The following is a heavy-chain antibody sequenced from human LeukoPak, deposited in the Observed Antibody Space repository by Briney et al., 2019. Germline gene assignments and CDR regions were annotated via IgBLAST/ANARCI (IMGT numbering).Heavy chain of an antibody. J-gene: IGHJ4*02. CDR1: GYTFTIYY. CDR3: ARAPNGGLPGGF. CDR2: INPNGGST. Sequence: ASVNVSCKASGYTFTIYYMHWVRQAPGQGLEWMGIINPNGGSTTYAQKLQGRVTMTRDTSTSTVYMELISLKSDDTAVYYCARAPNGGLPGGFWGQGTLVTVSS. D-gene: IGHD7-27*01. V-gene: IGHV1-46*04.